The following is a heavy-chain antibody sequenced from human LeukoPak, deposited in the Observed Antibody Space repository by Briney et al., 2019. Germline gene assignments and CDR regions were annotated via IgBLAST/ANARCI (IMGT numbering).Heavy chain of an antibody. J-gene: IGHJ4*02. D-gene: IGHD3-16*02. CDR2: INHSGST. V-gene: IGHV4-34*01. Sequence: SETLSLTCAVYGGSFRGYYWSWIRQPPGKGLEWIGEINHSGSTNYNPSLKSRVTISVDTSKNQFSLKLSSVTAADTAVYYCARGRIHYYDYVWGSYRYAFFDYWGQGTLVTVSS. CDR1: GGSFRGYY. CDR3: ARGRIHYYDYVWGSYRYAFFDY.